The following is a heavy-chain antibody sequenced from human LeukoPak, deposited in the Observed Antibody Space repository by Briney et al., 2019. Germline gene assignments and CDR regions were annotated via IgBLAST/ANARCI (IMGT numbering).Heavy chain of an antibody. D-gene: IGHD3-10*01. V-gene: IGHV4-34*01. CDR2: INHSGTI. CDR3: ARGRRYYYGSRFYY. CDR1: GGTFKDYY. Sequence: SETLSLTCAVYGGTFKDYYWTWIRQSPGKGLEWIGEINHSGTINSNPSLKSRVTISVDTSKNQFSLRLTSVTAADAAIYYCARGRRYYYGSRFYYWGQGTLVTVST. J-gene: IGHJ4*01.